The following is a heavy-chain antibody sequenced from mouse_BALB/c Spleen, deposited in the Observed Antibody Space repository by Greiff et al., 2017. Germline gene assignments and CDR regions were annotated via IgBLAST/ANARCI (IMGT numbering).Heavy chain of an antibody. D-gene: IGHD1-1*01. CDR1: GFNIKDTY. CDR2: IDPANGNT. Sequence: EVQLQQSGAELVKPGASVKLSCTASGFNIKDTYMHWVKQRPEQGLEWIGRIDPANGNTKYDSKFQGKATITADTSSNTAYLQLSSLTSEDTAVYYCARGYGSSYAMDYWGQGTSVTVSS. V-gene: IGHV14-3*02. CDR3: ARGYGSSYAMDY. J-gene: IGHJ4*01.